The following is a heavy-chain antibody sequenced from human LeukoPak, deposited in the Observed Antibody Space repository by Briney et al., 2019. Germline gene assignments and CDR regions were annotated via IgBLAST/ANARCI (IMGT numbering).Heavy chain of an antibody. J-gene: IGHJ4*02. CDR3: AKASYSSGWTAGDYFDY. Sequence: GGSLRLSCAASGFTFDDYAMHWVRQAPGKGLEWVSGISWNSGGIGYADSVKGRFTISRDNAKNSLYLQMNSLRAEDTALYYCAKASYSSGWTAGDYFDYWGQGTLVTVSS. V-gene: IGHV3-9*01. CDR1: GFTFDDYA. D-gene: IGHD6-19*01. CDR2: ISWNSGGI.